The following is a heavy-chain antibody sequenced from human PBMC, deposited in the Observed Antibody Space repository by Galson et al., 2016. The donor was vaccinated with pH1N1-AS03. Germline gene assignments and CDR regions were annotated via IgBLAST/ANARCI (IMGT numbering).Heavy chain of an antibody. V-gene: IGHV1-69*02. CDR2: FIPVYDRT. CDR1: GGTLNSYI. J-gene: IGHJ3*02. CDR3: AYQMGPRGDQDAFDI. Sequence: SVKVSCKASGGTLNSYIFTWVRQAPGQGLEWTGRFIPVYDRTNYAEKFQGRVTITASYMELRSLTSQDTAVYYCAYQMGPRGDQDAFDIWGQGTMVTVSS. D-gene: IGHD4-17*01.